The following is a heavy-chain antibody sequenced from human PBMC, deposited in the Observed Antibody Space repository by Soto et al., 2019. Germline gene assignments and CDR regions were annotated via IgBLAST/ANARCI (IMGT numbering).Heavy chain of an antibody. V-gene: IGHV1-2*04. CDR1: GFSFTDFY. CDR3: ARNLIAARPVFDL. Sequence: ASVKVPCKTFGFSFTDFYIHWVRQAPGQGLEWMGWINPKNGGIKYAQKFQGWVTMTRDTSISTVYMELSSLSSGDTAVYFCARNLIAARPVFDLWGQGTLVTVSS. J-gene: IGHJ4*02. D-gene: IGHD6-6*01. CDR2: INPKNGGI.